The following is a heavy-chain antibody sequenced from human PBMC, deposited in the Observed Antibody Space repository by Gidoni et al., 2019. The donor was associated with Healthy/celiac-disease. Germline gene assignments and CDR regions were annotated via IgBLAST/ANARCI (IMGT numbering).Heavy chain of an antibody. CDR2: ISWDGGST. D-gene: IGHD2-21*01. CDR3: AKDMGEGFGMDV. Sequence: EVQLVVSGGVVVQPGGSLRLSCAASVLTFDDYTMHWVRQAPGKGLEWVSLISWDGGSTYYADSVKGRFTISRDNSKNSLYLQMNSLRTEDTALYYCAKDMGEGFGMDVWGQGTTVTVSS. CDR1: VLTFDDYT. J-gene: IGHJ6*02. V-gene: IGHV3-43*01.